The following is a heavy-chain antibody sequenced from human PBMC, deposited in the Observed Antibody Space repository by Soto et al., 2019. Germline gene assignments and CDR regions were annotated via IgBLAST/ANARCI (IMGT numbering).Heavy chain of an antibody. Sequence: GGSLRLSCAASGFTFSSYGMHWVRQAPGKGLEWVANIKQDGSDKYYVDSVKGRFTISRDNAKNSLYLQMNSLRAEDTAVYYCASEPYSSGSGGAFDIWGQGTMVTVSS. CDR1: GFTFSSYG. CDR3: ASEPYSSGSGGAFDI. D-gene: IGHD6-19*01. CDR2: IKQDGSDK. J-gene: IGHJ3*02. V-gene: IGHV3-7*01.